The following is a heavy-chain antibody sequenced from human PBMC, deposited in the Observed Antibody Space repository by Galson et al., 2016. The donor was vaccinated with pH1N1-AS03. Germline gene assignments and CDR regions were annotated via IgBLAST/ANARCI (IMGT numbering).Heavy chain of an antibody. Sequence: SVKVSCTASGYTFTTYDINWVRQAPGHRLQRMGWMTPASANTGSPPSFPGTVTITRDTSLSPAYLELSSLSSEDTAVYYCARGVVDCSGPACSGTLRFDPWGQGTLVTVSS. CDR3: ARGVVDCSGPACSGTLRFDP. CDR1: GYTFTTYD. V-gene: IGHV1-8*03. D-gene: IGHD2-15*01. J-gene: IGHJ5*02. CDR2: MTPASANT.